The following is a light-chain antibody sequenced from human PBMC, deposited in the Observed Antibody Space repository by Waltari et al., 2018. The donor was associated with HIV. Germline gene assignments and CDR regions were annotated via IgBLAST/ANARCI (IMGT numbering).Light chain of an antibody. CDR3: SSYTSSSTYV. J-gene: IGLJ1*01. V-gene: IGLV2-14*03. CDR2: DVS. CDR1: SSDVGGYKS. Sequence: QSALTQPASVSVSPGQSITISCTGTSSDVGGYKSVSWYQQHPGKAPKLMIYDVSNRPSGVSNRFSGSKSGNTASLTISGLQAEDEADYYCSSYTSSSTYVFGTGTKVTVL.